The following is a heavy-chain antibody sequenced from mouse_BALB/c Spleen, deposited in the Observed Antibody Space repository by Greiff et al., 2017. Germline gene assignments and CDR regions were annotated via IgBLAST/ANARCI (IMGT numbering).Heavy chain of an antibody. V-gene: IGHV8-12*01. D-gene: IGHD2-10*02. CDR1: GFSLSTSGMG. J-gene: IGHJ2*01. CDR3: AQYGNYYFDY. CDR2: IYWDDDK. Sequence: ESGPGILQPSQTLSLTCSFSGFSLSTSGMGVRWIRQPSGKGLEWLAHIYWDDDKRYNPSLKSRLTSSKDTSRNQVFLKITSVDTADTATYYCAQYGNYYFDYWGQGTTLTVSS.